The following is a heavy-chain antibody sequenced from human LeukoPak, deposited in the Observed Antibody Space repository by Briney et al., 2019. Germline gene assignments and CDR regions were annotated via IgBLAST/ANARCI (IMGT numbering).Heavy chain of an antibody. Sequence: SETLSLTCTVSGGSISSYYWSWIRQPPGKGLEWIGYIYYSGSTNYNPSLKSRVTISVDTSKNQFSLKLSSVTAADTAVYYSARAIAVAWGFDPWGQGTLVTVSS. CDR3: ARAIAVAWGFDP. CDR1: GGSISSYY. V-gene: IGHV4-59*01. CDR2: IYYSGST. J-gene: IGHJ5*02. D-gene: IGHD6-19*01.